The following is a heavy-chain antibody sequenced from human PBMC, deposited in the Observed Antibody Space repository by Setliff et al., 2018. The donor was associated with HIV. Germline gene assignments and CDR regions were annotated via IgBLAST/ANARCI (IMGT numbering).Heavy chain of an antibody. D-gene: IGHD3-3*01. CDR3: ARGRVTLNGVAAGHHYMDV. V-gene: IGHV4-59*13. Sequence: SETLSLTCTVSGGFIGTYYWSWIRQSPGKGLEWIGSVYYTGSANYNPSLESRVTMSVDTSKNQFSLRLMSLTAADTAIYYCARGRVTLNGVAAGHHYMDVWGKGNTVTVSS. J-gene: IGHJ6*03. CDR2: VYYTGSA. CDR1: GGFIGTYY.